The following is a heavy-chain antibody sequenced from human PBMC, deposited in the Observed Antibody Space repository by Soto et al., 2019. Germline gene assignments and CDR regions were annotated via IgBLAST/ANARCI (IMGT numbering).Heavy chain of an antibody. J-gene: IGHJ2*01. Sequence: QVQLVESGGGVVQPGRSLRLSCAASGFTFSSYGMHWVRQAPGKGLEWVAVIWYDGSNKYYADSVKGRFTISRDNSKNTLYLQMNGLRAEDTAVYYCARDRVSLRESWYFDLWGRGTLVTVSS. CDR3: ARDRVSLRESWYFDL. CDR2: IWYDGSNK. V-gene: IGHV3-33*01. D-gene: IGHD4-17*01. CDR1: GFTFSSYG.